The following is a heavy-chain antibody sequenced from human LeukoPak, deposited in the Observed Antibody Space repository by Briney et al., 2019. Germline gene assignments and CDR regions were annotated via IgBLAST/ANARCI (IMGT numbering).Heavy chain of an antibody. D-gene: IGHD6-13*01. Sequence: GASVKVSCKASGYTFTGYYMHWVRQAPGQGLEWMGWINPNSGGTNYAQKFQGRVTMTRNTSISTAYMELSSLRSEDTAVYYCARDKLVAAAGAKNTINWFDPWGQGTLVTVSS. CDR1: GYTFTGYY. CDR3: ARDKLVAAAGAKNTINWFDP. J-gene: IGHJ5*02. CDR2: INPNSGGT. V-gene: IGHV1-2*02.